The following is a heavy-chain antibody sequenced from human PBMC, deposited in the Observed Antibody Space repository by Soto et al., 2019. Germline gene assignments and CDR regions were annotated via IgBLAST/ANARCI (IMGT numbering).Heavy chain of an antibody. V-gene: IGHV4-4*02. CDR3: ATLSPSYYYGMDL. Sequence: QVQLQESGPGLVKPSGTLSLTCAVSGGSISSSNWWSWVRQPPGKGLEWIGEIYHSGSTNYNPSLTRRVTISVDKSKIQFSLKLSSVTAAATPVSSFATLSPSYYYGMDLWGQGTTVTVSS. J-gene: IGHJ6*02. CDR1: GGSISSSNW. D-gene: IGHD1-26*01. CDR2: IYHSGST.